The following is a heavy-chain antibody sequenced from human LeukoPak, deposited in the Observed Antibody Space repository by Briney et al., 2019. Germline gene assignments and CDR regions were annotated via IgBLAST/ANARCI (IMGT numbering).Heavy chain of an antibody. CDR1: GYTFTSYD. D-gene: IGHD3-22*01. V-gene: IGHV1-8*01. Sequence: ASVKVSCKASGYTFTSYDINWVRQATGQGLEWMGWMNPNGGNTGYAQKFQGRVTMTRNTSISTAYMELSSLRSEDTAVYYCARAHDSSGPDYFDYWGQGTLVTVSS. J-gene: IGHJ4*02. CDR2: MNPNGGNT. CDR3: ARAHDSSGPDYFDY.